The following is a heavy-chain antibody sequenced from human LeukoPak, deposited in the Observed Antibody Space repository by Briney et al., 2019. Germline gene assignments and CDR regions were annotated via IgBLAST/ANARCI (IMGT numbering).Heavy chain of an antibody. J-gene: IGHJ4*02. CDR2: IGGTGVRT. CDR1: GFTFSSYA. V-gene: IGHV3-23*01. Sequence: GGSLRLSCASSGFTFSSYAMSWVRQAPGKGLEWVSTIGGTGVRTYYADSVKGRFTISRDNSKNTLYLQINSLRAEDTAVYFCANDRLGGPYFFHYWGQGTLVTVSS. CDR3: ANDRLGGPYFFHY. D-gene: IGHD3-16*01.